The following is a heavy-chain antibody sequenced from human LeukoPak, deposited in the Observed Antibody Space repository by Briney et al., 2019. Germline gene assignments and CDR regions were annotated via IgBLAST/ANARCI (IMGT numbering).Heavy chain of an antibody. CDR1: GFTFSSYA. J-gene: IGHJ4*02. CDR2: ISGSGGST. Sequence: GGSLRLSCAASGFTFSSYAMSWVRQAPGKGLEWVSAISGSGGSTYYADSVKGRFTISRDNSKNTLYLQMNSLRAEDTAVYYCAGPRDSSGWYYFDYWGQGTLVTVSS. D-gene: IGHD6-19*01. CDR3: AGPRDSSGWYYFDY. V-gene: IGHV3-23*01.